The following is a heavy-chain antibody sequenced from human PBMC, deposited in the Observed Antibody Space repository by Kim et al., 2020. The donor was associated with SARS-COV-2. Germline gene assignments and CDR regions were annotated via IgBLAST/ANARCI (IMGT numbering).Heavy chain of an antibody. CDR2: INPSSGST. CDR1: GYTFSSYS. Sequence: ASVKVSCKASGYTFSSYSMHWVRQAPGQGLEWMGIINPSSGSTTYAQEFQGRVTIPRDTSTSTVYLQLSSLRAEDTAVYFCARDPGSMILTDYYYLDV. J-gene: IGHJ6*03. CDR3: ARDPGSMILTDYYYLDV. V-gene: IGHV1-46*01. D-gene: IGHD3-22*01.